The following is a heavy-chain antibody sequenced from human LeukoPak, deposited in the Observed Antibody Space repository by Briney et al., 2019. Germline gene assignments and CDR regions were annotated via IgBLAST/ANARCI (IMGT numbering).Heavy chain of an antibody. CDR3: ARDHYDSSGYPILGYYYYYGMDV. CDR2: ISAYNGNT. J-gene: IGHJ6*02. Sequence: ASVKVSCKASGYTFTGYYMHWVRQAPGQGLEWMGWISAYNGNTNYAQKLQGRVTMTTDTSTSTAYMELRSLRSDDTAVYYCARDHYDSSGYPILGYYYYYGMDVWGQGTTVTVSS. V-gene: IGHV1-18*04. CDR1: GYTFTGYY. D-gene: IGHD3-22*01.